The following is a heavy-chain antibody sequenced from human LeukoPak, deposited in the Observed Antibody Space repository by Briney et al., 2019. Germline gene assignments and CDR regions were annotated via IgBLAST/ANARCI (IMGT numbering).Heavy chain of an antibody. CDR3: ARHDSSSWSDGFDY. CDR1: GASLSSDY. D-gene: IGHD6-13*01. Sequence: SETLSLTCTVSGASLSSDYWSWIRQPAGKGLEWIGRIYTNGSPNYNPSLKSRVTMSVDTSKNQFSLKLTSVTAADTAVYYCARHDSSSWSDGFDYWGQGTLVTVSS. J-gene: IGHJ4*02. CDR2: IYTNGSP. V-gene: IGHV4-4*07.